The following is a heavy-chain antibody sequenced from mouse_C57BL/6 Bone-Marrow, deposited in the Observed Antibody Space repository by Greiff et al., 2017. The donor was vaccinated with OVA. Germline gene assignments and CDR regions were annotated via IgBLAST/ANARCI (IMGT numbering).Heavy chain of an antibody. V-gene: IGHV7-1*01. J-gene: IGHJ2*01. CDR2: SRNKANDYTT. Sequence: EVKLMESGGGLVQSGRSLRLSCATSGFTFSDFYMEWVRQAPGKGLEWIAASRNKANDYTTEYSASVKGRFIVSRDTSQSILYLQMNALRAEDTAIYYCARDARGRPFDYWGQGTTLTVSS. CDR3: ARDARGRPFDY. CDR1: GFTFSDFY.